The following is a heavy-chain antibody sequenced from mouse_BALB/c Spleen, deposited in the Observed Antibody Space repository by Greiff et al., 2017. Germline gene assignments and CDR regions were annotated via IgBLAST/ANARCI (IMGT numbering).Heavy chain of an antibody. CDR1: GFSLTSYG. D-gene: IGHD2-4*01. CDR2: IWRGGST. V-gene: IGHV2-2*02. CDR3: AVITTTRAMDY. Sequence: QVQLQQSGPGLVQPSQSLSITCTVSGFSLTSYGVHWVRQSPGQGLEWLGVIWRGGSTDYNAAFLSRLSISKDNSKSQVFFKMNSLQANDTAIYYCAVITTTRAMDYWGQGTSVTVSS. J-gene: IGHJ4*01.